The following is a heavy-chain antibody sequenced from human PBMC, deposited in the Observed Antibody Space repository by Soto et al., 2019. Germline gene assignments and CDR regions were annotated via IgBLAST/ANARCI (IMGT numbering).Heavy chain of an antibody. CDR2: IHFDGSTF. D-gene: IGHD3-22*01. CDR1: GXTFSRYC. Sequence: GSLRLSSAVSGXTFSRYCIHWVRQAQGKGPVWVARIHFDGSTFIYADSVRGRFTISRDNAKNTLYLQMNSLRVEDTAVYYCARDYYDNSGSRYVDYGMDVWGQGTTVTVSS. J-gene: IGHJ6*02. CDR3: ARDYYDNSGSRYVDYGMDV. V-gene: IGHV3-74*01.